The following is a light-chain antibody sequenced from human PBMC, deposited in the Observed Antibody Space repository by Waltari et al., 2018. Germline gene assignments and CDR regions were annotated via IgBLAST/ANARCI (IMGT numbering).Light chain of an antibody. CDR3: QSTDSSAVYVV. Sequence: SYELTQPPSVSVSPGQTARITCSGDALPNRYAYWYQQKPGRAPILLIYKDTGRPSRIPERFAGSTSRTTVTLTITGVQAEDEADYYCQSTDSSAVYVVFGGGTKLTVL. V-gene: IGLV3-25*03. CDR1: ALPNRY. CDR2: KDT. J-gene: IGLJ2*01.